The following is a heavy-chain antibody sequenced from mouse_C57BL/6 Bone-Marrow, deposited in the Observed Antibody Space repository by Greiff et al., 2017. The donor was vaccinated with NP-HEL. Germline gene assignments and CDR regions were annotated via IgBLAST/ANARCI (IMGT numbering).Heavy chain of an antibody. J-gene: IGHJ3*01. CDR2: INPYNGGT. V-gene: IGHV1-19*01. CDR1: GYTFTDYY. D-gene: IGHD1-1*01. Sequence: EVKLQESGPVLVKPGASVKMSCKASGYTFTDYYMNWVKQSHGKSLEWIGVINPYNGGTSYNQKFKGKATLTVDKSSSTAYMELNSLTSEDSAVYYCAPYYYGSSYLFAYWGQGTLVTVSA. CDR3: APYYYGSSYLFAY.